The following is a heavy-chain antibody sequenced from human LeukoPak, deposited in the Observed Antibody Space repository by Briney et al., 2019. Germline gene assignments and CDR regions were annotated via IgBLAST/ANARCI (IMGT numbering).Heavy chain of an antibody. V-gene: IGHV3-23*01. Sequence: GGSLRLSCEASGFIFSSYAMSWVRQAPGKGLEWVSGIGGRGISTYYADSVKGRLTISRDNSKNTLYLQMNSLRVEDTAVYYCVRDPSRGGGGAFDMWGQGTRVTVSS. CDR2: IGGRGIST. CDR1: GFIFSSYA. D-gene: IGHD3-10*01. J-gene: IGHJ3*02. CDR3: VRDPSRGGGGAFDM.